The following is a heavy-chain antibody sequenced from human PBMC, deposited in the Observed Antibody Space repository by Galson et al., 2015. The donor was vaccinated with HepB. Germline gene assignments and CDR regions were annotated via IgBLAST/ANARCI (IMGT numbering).Heavy chain of an antibody. V-gene: IGHV3-48*02. J-gene: IGHJ3*01. D-gene: IGHD3-10*01. CDR2: ITSDRNII. CDR1: GFTFNIYS. Sequence: LRLSCAASGFTFNIYSMNWVRQVPGKGLEWVSYITSDRNIIYYADSVKGRFTIYRDNDNNLLSLRMDSLRDEDTAVYYCARSTRGAFDFWGQGTMVTVSP. CDR3: ARSTRGAFDF.